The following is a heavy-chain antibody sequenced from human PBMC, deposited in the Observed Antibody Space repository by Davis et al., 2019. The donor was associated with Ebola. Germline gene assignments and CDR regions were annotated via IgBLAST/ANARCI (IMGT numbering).Heavy chain of an antibody. CDR3: ARERGDPSYYYYGMDV. J-gene: IGHJ6*02. CDR1: GYTFTSYY. D-gene: IGHD3-10*01. Sequence: ASVKVSCKASGYTFTSYYMHWVRQAPGQGLEWMGWINPNSGGTNYAQKFQGWVTMTRDTSTSTVYMELSSLRSEDTAVYYCARERGDPSYYYYGMDVWGQGTTVTVSS. CDR2: INPNSGGT. V-gene: IGHV1-2*04.